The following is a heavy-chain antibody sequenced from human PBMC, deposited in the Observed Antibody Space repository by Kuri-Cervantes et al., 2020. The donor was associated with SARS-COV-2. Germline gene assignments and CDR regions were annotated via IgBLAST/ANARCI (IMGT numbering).Heavy chain of an antibody. Sequence: GGSLRLSCAASGFTFSSYSMNWVRQAPGKGLEWVSSISSSSSYIYYADSVKGRFTISRDNSKNTLYLQMNSLRAEDTAVYYCARLPAAINNYYYYYMDPWGQGTTVTVSS. CDR1: GFTFSSYS. CDR3: ARLPAAINNYYYYYMDP. CDR2: ISSSSSYI. V-gene: IGHV3-21*04. D-gene: IGHD2-2*02. J-gene: IGHJ6*03.